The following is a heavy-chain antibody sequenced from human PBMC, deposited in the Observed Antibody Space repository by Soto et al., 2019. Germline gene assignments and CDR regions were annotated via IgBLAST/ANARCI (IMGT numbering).Heavy chain of an antibody. V-gene: IGHV3-64D*06. CDR1: GFTFSSYA. CDR2: ISNNGGST. Sequence: PGGSLRLSCSASGFTFSSYAMHWVRQAPGKGLEYVSAISNNGGSTYYADSVKGRFTISRDNSKNTLYLQMSRLRAEDTAVYYCVKDRPETYHVGYYFDYWGQGTLVTVSS. D-gene: IGHD1-26*01. CDR3: VKDRPETYHVGYYFDY. J-gene: IGHJ4*02.